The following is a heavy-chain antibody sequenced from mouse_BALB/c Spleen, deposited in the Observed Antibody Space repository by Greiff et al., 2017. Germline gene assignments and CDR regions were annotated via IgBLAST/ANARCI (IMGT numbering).Heavy chain of an antibody. CDR3: ARGEDYDFPWFAY. CDR2: ISSGSSTI. J-gene: IGHJ3*01. D-gene: IGHD2-4*01. V-gene: IGHV5-17*02. Sequence: EVQGVESGGGLVQPGGSRKLSCAASGFTFSSFGMHWVRQAPEKGLEWVAYISSGSSTIYYADTVKGRFTISRDNPKNTLFLQMTSLRSEDTAMYYCARGEDYDFPWFAYWGQGTLVTVSA. CDR1: GFTFSSFG.